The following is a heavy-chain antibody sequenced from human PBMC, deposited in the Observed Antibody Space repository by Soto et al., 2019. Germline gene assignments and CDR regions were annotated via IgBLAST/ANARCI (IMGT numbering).Heavy chain of an antibody. CDR2: ISAHNGNT. CDR3: ATGRYGDY. D-gene: IGHD1-1*01. Sequence: QVHLAQSGAEVKKPGASVKVSCKGSGYTFTSYGITWVRQAPGQGLEWMGWISAHNGNTSYAQKPPGRVTVPRDASICTAYMELRGLTSVVTAVYYCATGRYGDYWPQRALVPVSS. V-gene: IGHV1-18*01. CDR1: GYTFTSYG. J-gene: IGHJ4*02.